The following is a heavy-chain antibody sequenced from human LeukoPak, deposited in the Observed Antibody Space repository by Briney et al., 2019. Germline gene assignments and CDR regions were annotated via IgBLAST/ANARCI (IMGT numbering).Heavy chain of an antibody. Sequence: GASVKVSCKVSGYTLTELSMHWVRQAPGKGLEWMGGFDPEDGETIYAQKFQGRVTMTEDTSTDTAYMVLSSLRSEDTAVYYCATVSKGRRSYFDYWGQGTLVTVSS. CDR3: ATVSKGRRSYFDY. V-gene: IGHV1-24*01. CDR1: GYTLTELS. J-gene: IGHJ4*02. CDR2: FDPEDGET.